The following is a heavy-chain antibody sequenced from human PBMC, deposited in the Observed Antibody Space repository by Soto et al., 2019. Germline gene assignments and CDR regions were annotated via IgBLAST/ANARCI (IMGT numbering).Heavy chain of an antibody. CDR2: INPNSGGT. Sequence: GASVKVSCEASGYTFTGYYMHWVRQAPGQGLEWMGWINPNSGGTNYAQKFQGWVTMTRDTSISTAYMELSRLRSDDTAVYYCARARARGTARYYYGMDGWGQGTTVTVSS. CDR3: ARARARGTARYYYGMDG. D-gene: IGHD5-18*01. J-gene: IGHJ6*02. CDR1: GYTFTGYY. V-gene: IGHV1-2*04.